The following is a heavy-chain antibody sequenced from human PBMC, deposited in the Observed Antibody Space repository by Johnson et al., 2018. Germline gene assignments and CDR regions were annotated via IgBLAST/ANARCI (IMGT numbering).Heavy chain of an antibody. V-gene: IGHV3-23*04. CDR2: ISGSDGRI. D-gene: IGHD3-10*01. Sequence: VQLVESGGDSVQQGGFMRLSCVASGFTFSRYTMTWVRQAPGTGLEWVAGISGSDGRIYYADCVKGRFTIYRENSKGTLYLQMHSLGDEDTAVYYGASVITMIPGVISHPYYYYYGMDVWGQGTTVTVSS. J-gene: IGHJ6*02. CDR1: GFTFSRYT. CDR3: ASVITMIPGVISHPYYYYYGMDV.